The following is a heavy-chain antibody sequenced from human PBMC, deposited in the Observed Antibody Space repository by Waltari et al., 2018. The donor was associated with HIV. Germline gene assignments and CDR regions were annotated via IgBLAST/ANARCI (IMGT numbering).Heavy chain of an antibody. J-gene: IGHJ4*02. Sequence: VRLVESGGGVIQPGGSLRRSCITSEVSLGTFGSHWVRQAPGRGLEWVSFIRCDASEEFYLESVKARFTVSRDNSKNTLFLQMSGLRVDDTAIYFCAKDFKARGLEPSYIDSWGQGSSVTVSS. CDR3: AKDFKARGLEPSYIDS. CDR1: EVSLGTFG. CDR2: IRCDASEE. V-gene: IGHV3-30*02.